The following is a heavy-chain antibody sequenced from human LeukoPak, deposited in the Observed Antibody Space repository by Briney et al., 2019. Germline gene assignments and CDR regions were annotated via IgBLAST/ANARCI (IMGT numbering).Heavy chain of an antibody. D-gene: IGHD4-17*01. CDR3: ARADYGDYFGAFDI. CDR2: IIPILGIA. Sequence: SVKVSCKASGGTFSSYAISWVRQAPGQGLEWMGRIIPILGIANYAQRFQGRVTITADKSTSTAYMELSSLRSEDTAVYYCARADYGDYFGAFDIWGQGTMVTVSS. V-gene: IGHV1-69*04. J-gene: IGHJ3*02. CDR1: GGTFSSYA.